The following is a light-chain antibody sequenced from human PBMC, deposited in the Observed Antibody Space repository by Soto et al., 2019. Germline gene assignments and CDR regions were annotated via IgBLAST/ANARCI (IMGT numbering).Light chain of an antibody. CDR2: KAS. J-gene: IGKJ1*01. CDR3: QQYNSYSWT. V-gene: IGKV1-5*03. CDR1: QSISSW. Sequence: DIQMTQSPSTLSASVGDRVTITCRASQSISSWLAWYQQKPGKAPKLLIYKASSLESGVPSRFSGSGSGTEFTLNLSSLQPDDFATYYCQQYNSYSWTFGQGTKVESK.